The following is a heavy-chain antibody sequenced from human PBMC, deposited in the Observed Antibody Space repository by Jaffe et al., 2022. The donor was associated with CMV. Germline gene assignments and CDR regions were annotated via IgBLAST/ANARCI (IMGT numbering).Heavy chain of an antibody. CDR2: INPNSGGT. CDR1: GYTFTGYY. J-gene: IGHJ6*02. V-gene: IGHV1-2*02. CDR3: ARDIWYQLLRQQPRRYYYGMDV. D-gene: IGHD2-2*01. Sequence: QVQLVQSGAEVKKPGASVKVSCKASGYTFTGYYMHWVRQAPGQGLEWMGWINPNSGGTNYAQKFQGRVTMTRDTSISTAYMELSRLRSDDTAVYYCARDIWYQLLRQQPRRYYYGMDVWGQGTTVTVSS.